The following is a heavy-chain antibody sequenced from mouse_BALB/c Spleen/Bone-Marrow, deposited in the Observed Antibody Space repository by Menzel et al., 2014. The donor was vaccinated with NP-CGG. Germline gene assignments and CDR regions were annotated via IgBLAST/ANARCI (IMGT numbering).Heavy chain of an antibody. Sequence: VMLVESGPGLVAPSQSLSITCTVSGFSLTSYGVHWVRQPPGKGLEWLGVIWAGGRTNYNSALMSRLSISKDNSKSQVFLKMSSLQTEDTAMYYYARADYYGSSFYFYARGYWGQGTSVTVSS. V-gene: IGHV2-9*02. CDR3: ARADYYGSSFYFYARGY. D-gene: IGHD1-1*01. CDR2: IWAGGRT. J-gene: IGHJ4*01. CDR1: GFSLTSYG.